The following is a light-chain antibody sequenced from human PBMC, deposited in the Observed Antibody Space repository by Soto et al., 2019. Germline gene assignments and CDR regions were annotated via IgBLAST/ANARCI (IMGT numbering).Light chain of an antibody. V-gene: IGKV3D-15*01. CDR1: QTVNSN. Sequence: EIVMTQSPATLSVSPGERATLSCRASQTVNSNLAWYQQKPGQAPRLLIYGASTRATGIPARFSGSGSGTDFTLTISRLEPEDFAVYYCQQYGSSLPWTFGQGTKVDIK. J-gene: IGKJ1*01. CDR3: QQYGSSLPWT. CDR2: GAS.